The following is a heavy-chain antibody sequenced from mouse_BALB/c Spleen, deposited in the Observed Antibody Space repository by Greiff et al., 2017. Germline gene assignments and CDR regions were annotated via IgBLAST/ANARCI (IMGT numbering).Heavy chain of an antibody. V-gene: IGHV5-17*02. Sequence: DVMLVESGGGLVQPGGSRKLSCAASGFTFSSFGMHWVRQAPEKGLEWVAYISSGSSTIYYADTVKGRFTISRDNPKNTLFLQMTSLRSEDTAMYYCARRSSGSLYAMDYWGQGTSVTVSS. J-gene: IGHJ4*01. CDR2: ISSGSSTI. CDR3: ARRSSGSLYAMDY. D-gene: IGHD3-1*01. CDR1: GFTFSSFG.